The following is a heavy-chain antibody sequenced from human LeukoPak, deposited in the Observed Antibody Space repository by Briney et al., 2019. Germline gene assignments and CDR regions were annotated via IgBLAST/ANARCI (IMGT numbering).Heavy chain of an antibody. CDR3: ARDPPGEQQLAFDF. CDR2: IYYSGST. V-gene: IGHV4-59*01. J-gene: IGHJ4*02. Sequence: SETLSLTCTVSGGSISSYYWSWIRQPPGKGLEWIGYIYYSGSTNYNPSLKSRVTISVDTSKNQFSLKLSSVTAADTAVYSCARDPPGEQQLAFDFWGQGTLVTVSS. CDR1: GGSISSYY. D-gene: IGHD6-13*01.